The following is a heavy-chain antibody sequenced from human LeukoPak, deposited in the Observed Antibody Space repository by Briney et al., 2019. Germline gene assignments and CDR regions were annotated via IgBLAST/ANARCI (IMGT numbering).Heavy chain of an antibody. Sequence: GASVKVSCTVSGYTLTELSMHWVRQAPGKGLEWMGGFDPEDGETIYAQKFQGRVTMTEDTSTDTAYMELSSLRSEDTAVYYCATGPLYSGSYDDYWGQGTLVTVSS. J-gene: IGHJ4*02. CDR2: FDPEDGET. V-gene: IGHV1-24*01. D-gene: IGHD1-26*01. CDR1: GYTLTELS. CDR3: ATGPLYSGSYDDY.